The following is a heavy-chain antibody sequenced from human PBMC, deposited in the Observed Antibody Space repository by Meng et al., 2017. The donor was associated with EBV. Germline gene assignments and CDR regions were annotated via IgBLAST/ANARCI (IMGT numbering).Heavy chain of an antibody. D-gene: IGHD2-15*01. CDR2: INAGNGNT. CDR1: GYTFTSYA. V-gene: IGHV1-3*01. Sequence: QGQVGQSGAEVKKPGASVKVSCKASGYTFTSYAMHWVRQAPGQRLEWMGWINAGNGNTKYSQKFQGRVTITRDTSASTAYMELSSLRSEDTAVYYCARRGGVADWFDPWGQGTLVTVSS. J-gene: IGHJ5*02. CDR3: ARRGGVADWFDP.